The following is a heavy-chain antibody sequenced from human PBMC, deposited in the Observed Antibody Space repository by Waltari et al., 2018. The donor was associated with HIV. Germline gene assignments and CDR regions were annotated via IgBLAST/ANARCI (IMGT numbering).Heavy chain of an antibody. CDR1: GGSFSGYY. Sequence: QVQLQQWGAGLLKPSETLSLTCAVYGGSFSGYYWSWIRQPPGKGLEWIGEINHSGSTYYNPSLKSRVTISVDTSKNQFSLKLSSVTAADTAVYYCARGRHFQHWGQGTLVTVSS. CDR2: INHSGST. V-gene: IGHV4-34*01. J-gene: IGHJ1*01. CDR3: ARGRHFQH.